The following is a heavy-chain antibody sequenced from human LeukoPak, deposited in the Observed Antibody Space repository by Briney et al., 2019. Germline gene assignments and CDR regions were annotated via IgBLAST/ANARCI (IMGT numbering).Heavy chain of an antibody. V-gene: IGHV3-43*02. D-gene: IGHD3-22*01. CDR1: GFMFHDYA. CDR2: ISGDGGST. Sequence: GGSLALSCAAPGFMFHDYAIHWVRQAPGKGLEWVSLISGDGGSTFYADSVKGRFTISRDNSKNSLYLQMNSLRSDDAALYYCGRESESSGWYDYWGQGTLVTVSS. J-gene: IGHJ4*02. CDR3: GRESESSGWYDY.